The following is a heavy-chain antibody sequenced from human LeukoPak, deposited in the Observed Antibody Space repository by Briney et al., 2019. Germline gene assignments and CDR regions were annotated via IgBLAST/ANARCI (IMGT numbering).Heavy chain of an antibody. D-gene: IGHD3-10*01. CDR2: ISSSSSYI. CDR3: ARDESDPAGGFDP. V-gene: IGHV3-21*01. J-gene: IGHJ5*02. CDR1: GLTFSSYS. Sequence: GGSLRLSCAASGLTFSSYSMNWVRQAPGKGLEWVSSISSSSSYIYYADSVKGRFTISRDNAKNSLYLQMNSLRAEDTAVYYCARDESDPAGGFDPWGQGTLVTVSS.